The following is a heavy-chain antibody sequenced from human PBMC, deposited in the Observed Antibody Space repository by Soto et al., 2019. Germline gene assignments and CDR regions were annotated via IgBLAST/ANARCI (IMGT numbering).Heavy chain of an antibody. CDR3: ASRLSGSDY. D-gene: IGHD1-26*01. V-gene: IGHV1-46*01. CDR1: GYTFTSYY. Sequence: QVHLVQSGAEVKKPGASVKVSCKASGYTFTSYYMPWVRQAPGRGLEWMGIINPIDGSTSYAQNYQGRVTVTRDTSTSTVYMELSSLRSEDTAVYFCASRLSGSDYWGQGTLVTVSS. CDR2: INPIDGST. J-gene: IGHJ4*02.